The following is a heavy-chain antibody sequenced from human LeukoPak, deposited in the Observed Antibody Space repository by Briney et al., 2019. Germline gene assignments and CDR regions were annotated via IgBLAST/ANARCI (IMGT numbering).Heavy chain of an antibody. J-gene: IGHJ5*02. CDR1: GYTFTSYG. CDR2: MKPNSGNT. D-gene: IGHD3-10*01. V-gene: IGHV1-8*01. Sequence: ASVKVSCKASGYTFTSYGINWVRQATGQGLEWIGWMKPNSGNTGYAQNFHGRVTMTRTASISTAYMELSSLRSEATAVYYCAREIWFGGDRNWFDPWGQGTLVTVSS. CDR3: AREIWFGGDRNWFDP.